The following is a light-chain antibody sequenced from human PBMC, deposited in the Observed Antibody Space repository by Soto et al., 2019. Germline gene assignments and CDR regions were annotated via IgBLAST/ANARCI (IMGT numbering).Light chain of an antibody. Sequence: SVLTQPASVSGSPGQSITISCTGTSXDVGGYDYVSWYQLHPGKAPKLMVFEVSNRPSGVSYRFSGSKSGNTASLTISGLQAEDEADYFCSSYSISTAYLFGTGTKVTV. CDR3: SSYSISTAYL. V-gene: IGLV2-14*01. CDR2: EVS. J-gene: IGLJ1*01. CDR1: SXDVGGYDY.